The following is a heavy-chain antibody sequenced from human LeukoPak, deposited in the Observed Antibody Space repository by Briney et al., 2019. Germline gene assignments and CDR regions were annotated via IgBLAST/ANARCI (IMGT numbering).Heavy chain of an antibody. CDR1: GFTFDDYD. Sequence: GGSLRLSCAAYGFTFDDYDMSWVRQPPGKGLEWVSGIDWNGGTTGYADSVKGRFTISRDNAKKSLYLQMNSLRAEDTALYYCARDLASSDVWGKGTTVTVSS. CDR3: ARDLASSDV. J-gene: IGHJ6*04. V-gene: IGHV3-20*04. CDR2: IDWNGGTT. D-gene: IGHD3-16*01.